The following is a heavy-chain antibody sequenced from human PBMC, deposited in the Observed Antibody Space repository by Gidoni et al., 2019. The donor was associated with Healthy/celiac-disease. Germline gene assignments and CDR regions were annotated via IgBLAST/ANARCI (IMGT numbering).Heavy chain of an antibody. CDR3: VKVSQIMWGSDY. V-gene: IGHV3-64D*08. J-gene: IGHJ4*02. CDR1: GFTFSSCA. Sequence: EVQRVEAGGGLFQPGGSLSLSCSAPGFTFSSCAMHWVRQAPGKGLEYVSGISSNGGSTYYADAVQCRFTISRDNYKNTLYLHMRSLRAAAMDVYYCVKVSQIMWGSDYWGQGTLVTVSS. D-gene: IGHD1-26*01. CDR2: ISSNGGST.